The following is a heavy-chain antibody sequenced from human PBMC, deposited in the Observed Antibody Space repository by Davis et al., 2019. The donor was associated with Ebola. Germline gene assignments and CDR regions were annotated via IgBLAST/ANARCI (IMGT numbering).Heavy chain of an antibody. CDR3: ASLRRTITGMDDAFDI. CDR1: GYSFTSYW. CDR2: IFPGDSDT. Sequence: GESLKISCQGSGYSFTSYWIVWVRQMPGKGLECMGIIFPGDSDTRYSPSFRGQVTISADKSIRTAYLQWSGLKASDTAMYYCASLRRTITGMDDAFDIWGQGTMVTVSS. V-gene: IGHV5-51*01. J-gene: IGHJ3*02. D-gene: IGHD1-20*01.